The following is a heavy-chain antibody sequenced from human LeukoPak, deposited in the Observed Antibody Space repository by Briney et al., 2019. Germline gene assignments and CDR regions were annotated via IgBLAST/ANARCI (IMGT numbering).Heavy chain of an antibody. D-gene: IGHD4-23*01. CDR3: AKAPHYGGNVDYFDY. V-gene: IGHV3-23*01. J-gene: IGHJ4*02. Sequence: GGSLRLSCVASGFTFSSYGMSWVRQAPGKGLEWVSAISGSGGSTYYADSVKGRFTISRDNSKNTLYLQMNSLRAEDTAVYYCAKAPHYGGNVDYFDYWGQGTLVTVSS. CDR1: GFTFSSYG. CDR2: ISGSGGST.